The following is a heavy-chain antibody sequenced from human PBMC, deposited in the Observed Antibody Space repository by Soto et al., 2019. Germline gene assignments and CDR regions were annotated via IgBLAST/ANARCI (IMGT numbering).Heavy chain of an antibody. CDR1: GFSFGRHA. CDR2: ISGSDGKT. D-gene: IGHD3-3*01. Sequence: LSLSCAASGFSFGRHALSWVRQAPGRGVEWVSTISGSDGKTFYAASVKGRFSISRDTSQSTLYLQMNSLRADETAMYYCARWSYLDYWGQGTRVTVSS. V-gene: IGHV3-23*01. J-gene: IGHJ4*02. CDR3: ARWSYLDY.